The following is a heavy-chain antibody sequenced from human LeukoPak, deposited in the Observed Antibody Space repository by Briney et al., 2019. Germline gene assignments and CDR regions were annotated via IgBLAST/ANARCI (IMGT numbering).Heavy chain of an antibody. D-gene: IGHD6-19*01. CDR3: ASAPSIAVAGVDY. Sequence: ASVKVSCKASGYTFTSYYMHWVRQAPGQGLEWMGIINPSGGSTSYAQKFQGRVTMTRDMSTSTVYMELSSLRSEDTAVYYCASAPSIAVAGVDYWGQGTLSPSPQ. CDR2: INPSGGST. CDR1: GYTFTSYY. V-gene: IGHV1-46*01. J-gene: IGHJ4*02.